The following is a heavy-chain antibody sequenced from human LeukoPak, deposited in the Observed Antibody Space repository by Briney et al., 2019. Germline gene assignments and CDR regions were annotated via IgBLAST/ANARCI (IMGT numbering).Heavy chain of an antibody. CDR1: GGTFSSYA. D-gene: IGHD3-10*01. J-gene: IGHJ4*02. CDR2: IIPILGIA. Sequence: GASVKVSCKASGGTFSSYAIIWVRQAPGQGLEWMGRIIPILGIANYAQKFQGRVTITADKSTSTAYMELSSLRSEDTAVYYCARDPNYGFDYWGQGTLVTVSS. V-gene: IGHV1-69*04. CDR3: ARDPNYGFDY.